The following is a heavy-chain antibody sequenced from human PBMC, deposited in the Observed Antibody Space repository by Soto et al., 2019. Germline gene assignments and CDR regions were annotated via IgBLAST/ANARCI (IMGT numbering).Heavy chain of an antibody. V-gene: IGHV3-74*01. Sequence: LRLSCAASGFTFSSYWMHWVRQAPGKGLVWVSRINRDGSDTDYADSVKGRFTISRDNAKNTLYLQINSLRAEDTAVYYCGRGGSDSPMAPGYWGQGTLVTVSS. CDR3: GRGGSDSPMAPGY. CDR2: INRDGSDT. J-gene: IGHJ4*02. D-gene: IGHD5-18*01. CDR1: GFTFSSYW.